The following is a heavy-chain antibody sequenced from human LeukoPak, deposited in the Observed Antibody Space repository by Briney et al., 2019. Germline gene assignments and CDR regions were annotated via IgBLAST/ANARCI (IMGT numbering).Heavy chain of an antibody. D-gene: IGHD3-9*01. CDR2: ISGSGGST. V-gene: IGHV3-23*01. Sequence: GGSLRLSCAASGVTFSSYAMSWVRQAPGKGLEWVSAISGSGGSTYYADSVKGRFTISRDNAKNSLYLQMNSLRAEDTAVYYCARAGYYDILTGYPYYYYGMDVWGQGTTVTVSS. CDR3: ARAGYYDILTGYPYYYYGMDV. J-gene: IGHJ6*02. CDR1: GVTFSSYA.